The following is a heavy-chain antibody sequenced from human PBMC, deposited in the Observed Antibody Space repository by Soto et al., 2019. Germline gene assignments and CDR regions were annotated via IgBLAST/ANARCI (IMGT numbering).Heavy chain of an antibody. Sequence: GGSLRLSCEASGFTFSGFDMHWVRQPTGKGLEWVSTIGTAGDTYYAVSVKGRFTISRDNAKNSLSLQMNSLRAGDTAVYFCARGQEVGAHFFDSWGQGPKLTVSS. CDR3: ARGQEVGAHFFDS. CDR1: GFTFSGFD. J-gene: IGHJ4*02. D-gene: IGHD2-15*01. CDR2: IGTAGDT. V-gene: IGHV3-13*01.